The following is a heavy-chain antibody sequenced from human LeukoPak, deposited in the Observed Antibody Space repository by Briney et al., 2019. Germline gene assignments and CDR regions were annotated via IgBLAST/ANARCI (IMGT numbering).Heavy chain of an antibody. CDR3: ARGGFLEWLNWFDP. CDR2: ISYDGSNK. V-gene: IGHV3-30-3*01. CDR1: EFTFSSYA. Sequence: GGSLRLSCAASEFTFSSYAMHWVRQAPGKGLEWVAVISYDGSNKYYADSVKGRFTISRDNSKNTLYLQMNSLRAEDTAVYYCARGGFLEWLNWFDPWGQGTLVTVSS. J-gene: IGHJ5*02. D-gene: IGHD3-3*01.